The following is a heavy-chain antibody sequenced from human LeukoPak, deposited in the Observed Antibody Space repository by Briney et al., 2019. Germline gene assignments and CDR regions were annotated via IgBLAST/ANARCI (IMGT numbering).Heavy chain of an antibody. CDR1: GGSISSSSYY. Sequence: SETLSLTCTVSGGSISSSSYYWGWIRQPPGKGLEWIGSIYYSGGTYYNPSLKSRVTISVDTSKNQFSLKLSSVTAADTAVYYCARDGGICSSTSCYHFPFDPWGQGTLVTVSS. D-gene: IGHD2-2*01. CDR2: IYYSGGT. CDR3: ARDGGICSSTSCYHFPFDP. V-gene: IGHV4-39*07. J-gene: IGHJ5*02.